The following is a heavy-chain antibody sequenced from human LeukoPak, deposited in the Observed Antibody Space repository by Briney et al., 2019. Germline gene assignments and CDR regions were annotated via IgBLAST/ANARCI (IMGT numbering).Heavy chain of an antibody. CDR3: ARDLQTTVARYFDY. V-gene: IGHV4-31*03. J-gene: IGHJ4*02. CDR2: IYYSGST. CDR1: GGSISSGGYY. Sequence: SETLSLTCTVSGGSISSGGYYWTWISQHPGKGLEWIGYIYYSGSTYYNPSLKSRVTISVDTSKNQFSLKLSSVTATDTAVYYCARDLQTTVARYFDYWGQGTLVTVSS. D-gene: IGHD4-17*01.